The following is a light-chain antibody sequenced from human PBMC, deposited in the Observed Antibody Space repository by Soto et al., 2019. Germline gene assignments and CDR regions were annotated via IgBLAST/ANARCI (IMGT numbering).Light chain of an antibody. CDR2: GAS. Sequence: EIVLTQSPGTLSLSPGERATLSCRARQSVSSTYLAWYQQKPGQAPSLLIYGASRRATGIPDRFSGSVSGTDFTLTISRLAPEDFAVYYCQQYERSPTTFGGGTKVEIK. J-gene: IGKJ4*01. CDR1: QSVSSTY. CDR3: QQYERSPTT. V-gene: IGKV3-20*01.